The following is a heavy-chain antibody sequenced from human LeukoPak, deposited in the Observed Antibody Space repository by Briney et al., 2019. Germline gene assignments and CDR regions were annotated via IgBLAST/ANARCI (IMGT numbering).Heavy chain of an antibody. Sequence: GASVKVSCKASGYAFTRHYMHWVRQAPGQGLEWMGLINPSGSSTIYAQKFQGRVTMTRDMSTSTDYMELSSLRSDDTAVYYCARAPLGAHMVRGVTWFDPWGQGTLVTVSS. CDR1: GYAFTRHY. J-gene: IGHJ5*02. D-gene: IGHD3-10*01. CDR3: ARAPLGAHMVRGVTWFDP. CDR2: INPSGSST. V-gene: IGHV1-46*01.